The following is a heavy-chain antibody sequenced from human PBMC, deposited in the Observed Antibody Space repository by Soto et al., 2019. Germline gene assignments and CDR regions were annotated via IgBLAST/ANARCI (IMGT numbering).Heavy chain of an antibody. CDR2: ISGSGGST. CDR1: GFSVSRNY. J-gene: IGHJ5*02. D-gene: IGHD5-18*01. Sequence: VGSLRLSCAASGFSVSRNYMGWVRQAPGKGLEWVSVISGSGGSTYNADSVKGRFIISRDNSKNTLYLQMNSLRAEDTAVYYCAKVAGYSYGSWFDPWGQGT. V-gene: IGHV3-23*01. CDR3: AKVAGYSYGSWFDP.